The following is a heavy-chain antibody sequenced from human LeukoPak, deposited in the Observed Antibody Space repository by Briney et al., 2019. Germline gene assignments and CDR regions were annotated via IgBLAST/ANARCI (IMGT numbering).Heavy chain of an antibody. CDR2: INHSGST. Sequence: PSETLSLTCAVYGGSFSGYYWSWIRQPPGKGLEWIGEINHSGSTNYNPSPKSRVTISVDTSKNQFSLKLSSVTAADTAVYYCARASLANYYGSGSYNYWGQGTLVTVSS. CDR3: ARASLANYYGSGSYNY. V-gene: IGHV4-34*01. CDR1: GGSFSGYY. J-gene: IGHJ4*02. D-gene: IGHD3-10*01.